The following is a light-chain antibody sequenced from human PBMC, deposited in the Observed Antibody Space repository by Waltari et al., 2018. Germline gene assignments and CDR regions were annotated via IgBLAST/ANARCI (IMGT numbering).Light chain of an antibody. Sequence: DIVMTQSPDSLAVSLGERATINCKSSQSVLYSSNNKNYLAWYQQKPGQPPKLLIYWASTRESGVPDRFSGSGSGTDFTLTISSLQPEDFATYYCQQSYSTPTFGQGTKLEIK. CDR1: QSVLYSSNNKNY. CDR3: QQSYSTPT. V-gene: IGKV4-1*01. CDR2: WAS. J-gene: IGKJ2*01.